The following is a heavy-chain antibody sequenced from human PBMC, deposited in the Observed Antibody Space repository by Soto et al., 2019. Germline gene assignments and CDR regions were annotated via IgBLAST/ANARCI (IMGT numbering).Heavy chain of an antibody. J-gene: IGHJ4*02. CDR2: IIPILGIA. D-gene: IGHD2-8*01. CDR1: GGTFSSYT. V-gene: IGHV1-69*02. Sequence: QVQLVQSGAEVKKPGSSVKVSCKASGGTFSSYTISWVRQAPGQGLEWMGRIIPILGIANYAQKFQGRVTITADKSTSTAYMELSSLRSEDTAVYYCAVGYCTNGVCYGRLDYWGQGTLVTVSS. CDR3: AVGYCTNGVCYGRLDY.